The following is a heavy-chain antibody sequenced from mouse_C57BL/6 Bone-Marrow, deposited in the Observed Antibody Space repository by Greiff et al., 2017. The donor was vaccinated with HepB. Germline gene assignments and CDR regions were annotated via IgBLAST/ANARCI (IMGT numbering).Heavy chain of an antibody. CDR3: ARLRKRYFDV. Sequence: VQLQESGAELARPGASVKLSCKASGYTFTSYGISWVKQRTGQGLEWIGEIYPRSGNTYYNEKFKGKATLTADKASSTAYMVLRSLTSEDSAVYFCARLRKRYFDVWGTGTTVTVSS. J-gene: IGHJ1*03. CDR1: GYTFTSYG. CDR2: IYPRSGNT. V-gene: IGHV1-81*01.